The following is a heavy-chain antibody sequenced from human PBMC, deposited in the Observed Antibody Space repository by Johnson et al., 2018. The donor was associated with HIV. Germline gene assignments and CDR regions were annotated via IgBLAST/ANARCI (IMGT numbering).Heavy chain of an antibody. CDR2: INWNGGRT. V-gene: IGHV3-20*04. D-gene: IGHD3-3*01. CDR3: AREVQIGVVSSCRWAVDI. Sequence: VLLVESGGGVVRPGESLRLSCAASGFTFDDYDMKWVRQAPGKGLEWVSGINWNGGRTDYADSVKGRFTISRDNAKDSLYLQMNSLRAEDTAVYYCAREVQIGVVSSCRWAVDIWGQGTVVTVSS. CDR1: GFTFDDYD. J-gene: IGHJ3*02.